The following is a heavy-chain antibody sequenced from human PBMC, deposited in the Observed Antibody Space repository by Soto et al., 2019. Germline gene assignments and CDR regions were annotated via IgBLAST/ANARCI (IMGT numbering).Heavy chain of an antibody. D-gene: IGHD1-26*01. CDR3: APRLKEMGKGNYFDY. Sequence: QITLKESGPTLVKPTQTLTLTCTFSGFSLSTSGVAVGWIRQPPGKALEWLALIYWDDDKRYSPSLKSRLTITKDTSKNPVVLTMTNMDPVDTATYYCAPRLKEMGKGNYFDYWGQGTLVTVSS. J-gene: IGHJ4*02. CDR1: GFSLSTSGVA. V-gene: IGHV2-5*02. CDR2: IYWDDDK.